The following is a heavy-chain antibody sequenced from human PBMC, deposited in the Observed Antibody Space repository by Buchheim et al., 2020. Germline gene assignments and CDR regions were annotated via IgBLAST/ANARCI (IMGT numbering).Heavy chain of an antibody. CDR3: VRGTSPGGNTGVADY. Sequence: EVQLVESGGGLVKPGGSLRLSCAASGFTFSSYSMNWVRQAPGKGLEWVSSISSSSSYIYYADSVKGRFTISRDNAKSTLFLQMNGLRDEDTAVYYCVRGTSPGGNTGVADYWGQGTL. D-gene: IGHD3-16*01. J-gene: IGHJ4*02. V-gene: IGHV3-21*01. CDR1: GFTFSSYS. CDR2: ISSSSSYI.